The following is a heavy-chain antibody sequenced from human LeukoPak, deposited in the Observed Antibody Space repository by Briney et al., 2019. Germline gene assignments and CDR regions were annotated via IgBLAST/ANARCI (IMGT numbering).Heavy chain of an antibody. CDR3: ARSVEGYCSGGSCYSYYYYMDV. CDR2: VYTSGTT. Sequence: SETLSFTCTVSGGSISSGSDYWSWIRQPAGEGLEWIGRVYTSGTTNYNPSLKSRVTILVDTSKNQFSLKLSSVTAADTAVYYCARSVEGYCSGGSCYSYYYYMDVWGKGTTVTVSS. D-gene: IGHD2-15*01. J-gene: IGHJ6*03. CDR1: GGSISSGSDY. V-gene: IGHV4-61*02.